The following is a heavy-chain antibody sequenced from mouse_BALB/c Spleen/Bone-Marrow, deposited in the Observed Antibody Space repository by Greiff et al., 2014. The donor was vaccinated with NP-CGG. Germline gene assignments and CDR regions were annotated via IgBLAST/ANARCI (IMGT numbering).Heavy chain of an antibody. Sequence: EVKLQESGGGLVQPGGSLKLSCAASGFDFSSYWMTWVRQAPGKGLEWIGEINPASSTINYTPSLKDKFIISRDNAKNTLYLQMSKVRSEDTALYYCAKNYYYGYVAYWGQGTLVTVSA. CDR3: AKNYYYGYVAY. D-gene: IGHD1-2*01. CDR2: INPASSTI. V-gene: IGHV4-1*02. CDR1: GFDFSSYW. J-gene: IGHJ3*01.